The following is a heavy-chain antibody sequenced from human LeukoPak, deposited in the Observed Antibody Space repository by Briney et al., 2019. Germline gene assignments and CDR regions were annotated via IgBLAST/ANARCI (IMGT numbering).Heavy chain of an antibody. CDR1: EFTVSSNY. CDR2: IYSAGST. J-gene: IGHJ3*02. Sequence: QPGGSLRLSCAASEFTVSSNYMSWVRQAPGKGLEWVSLIYSAGSTYYADSVKGRFTISRHTSRNTLYLQMNSLRAEDTAVYYCARHIGFDAFDIWGQGTMVTVSS. CDR3: ARHIGFDAFDI. V-gene: IGHV3-53*04.